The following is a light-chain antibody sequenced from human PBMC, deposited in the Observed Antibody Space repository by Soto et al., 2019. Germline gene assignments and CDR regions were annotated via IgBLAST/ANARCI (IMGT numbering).Light chain of an antibody. CDR2: DVS. CDR3: KSHTISNTRV. Sequence: QCLLTQPASVSGSPGQSITISCTGTISDVGAYNHVSWYQHHPGKAPKLMICDVSNRPSGVSNRFSGSKSGYTASLTISGLLAEDEADYYCKSHTISNTRVFGTGTKVTVL. V-gene: IGLV2-14*01. J-gene: IGLJ1*01. CDR1: ISDVGAYNH.